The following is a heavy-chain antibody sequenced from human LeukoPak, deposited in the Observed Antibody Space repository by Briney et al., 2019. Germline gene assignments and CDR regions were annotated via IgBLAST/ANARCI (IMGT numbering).Heavy chain of an antibody. CDR2: ISYSGST. CDR1: GGSISSYY. V-gene: IGHV4-59*08. CDR3: ARHGSGSSLALYP. Sequence: SETLSFTCTVFGGSISSYYWSWIRQPPGRGLKWLGYISYSGSTSYNPSLKSRVTISLGTSRNQFSLRLTSVTAADTAVYYCARHGSGSSLALYPWGQGTLVTDSS. J-gene: IGHJ5*02. D-gene: IGHD3-10*01.